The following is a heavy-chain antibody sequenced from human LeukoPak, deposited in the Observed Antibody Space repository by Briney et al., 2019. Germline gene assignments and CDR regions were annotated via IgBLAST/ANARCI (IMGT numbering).Heavy chain of an antibody. CDR3: ARGRYDSSGYYHYTFDY. CDR1: GYTFTGYF. V-gene: IGHV1-2*06. CDR2: INTDNGGT. Sequence: ASVKVSCKASGYTFTGYFIHWVRQAPGQGLEWVGRINTDNGGTNYAQKFQGRVTMTRDTSVTTAYMELSRLRSDDTAVYYCARGRYDSSGYYHYTFDYWGQGTLVTVSS. D-gene: IGHD3-22*01. J-gene: IGHJ4*02.